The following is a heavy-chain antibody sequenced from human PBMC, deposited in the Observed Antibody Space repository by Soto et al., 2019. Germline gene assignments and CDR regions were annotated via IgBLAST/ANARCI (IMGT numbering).Heavy chain of an antibody. CDR2: IFYSGST. D-gene: IGHD6-13*01. J-gene: IGHJ4*02. Sequence: QVQLQESGPGLVKPSQTLSLICTVSGGSINSGGYYWNWIRQHPGKGLEWIGYIFYSGSTYSNPFLGRRVTISADTSENQFSLNLSSVTAADTAVYFCARGYRQSGYSSSWVFDYWGQGTLVNVSS. V-gene: IGHV4-31*03. CDR3: ARGYRQSGYSSSWVFDY. CDR1: GGSINSGGYY.